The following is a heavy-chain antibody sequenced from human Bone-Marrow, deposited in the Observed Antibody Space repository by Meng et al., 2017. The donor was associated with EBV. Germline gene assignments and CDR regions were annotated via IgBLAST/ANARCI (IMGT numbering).Heavy chain of an antibody. V-gene: IGHV4-4*02. CDR3: AKGGGYYYDSSGFHYDD. D-gene: IGHD3-22*01. CDR2: IYHSGST. Sequence: QVQLQESGPGLVKPSGXLSLTCAXSGGSISSNNWWSWVRQPPGKGLECIGEIYHSGSTNYNPSLKSRVTISVDKSKNQFSLKLSSVTAADTAVYYCAKGGGYYYDSSGFHYDDWGQGTLVTVSS. J-gene: IGHJ4*02. CDR1: GGSISSNNW.